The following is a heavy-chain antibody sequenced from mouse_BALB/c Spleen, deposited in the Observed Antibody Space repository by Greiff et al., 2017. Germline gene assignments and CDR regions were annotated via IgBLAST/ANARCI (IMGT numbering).Heavy chain of an antibody. J-gene: IGHJ2*01. D-gene: IGHD1-1*01. Sequence: VQLQQSGAELVKPGASVKLSCKASGYTFTSYWMHWVKQRPGQGLEWIGEINPSNGRTNYNEKFKSKATLTVDKSSSTAYMQLSSLTSEDSAVYFCARSPGNYVDYWGQGTTLTVSS. V-gene: IGHV1S81*02. CDR3: ARSPGNYVDY. CDR2: INPSNGRT. CDR1: GYTFTSYW.